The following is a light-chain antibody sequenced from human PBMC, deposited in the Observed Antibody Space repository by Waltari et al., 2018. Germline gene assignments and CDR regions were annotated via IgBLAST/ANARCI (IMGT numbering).Light chain of an antibody. J-gene: IGKJ1*01. CDR1: QTVFYSSNNKNY. Sequence: DIVMTQSPDSLAVSLGERATINCKSSQTVFYSSNNKNYLAWYQQKPGQPSKVLIYWASTRESGVPDRFSGSGSGTDFTLTISSLQSEDVAVYYCQQYYSPSWTFGQGTKVEIK. CDR3: QQYYSPSWT. CDR2: WAS. V-gene: IGKV4-1*01.